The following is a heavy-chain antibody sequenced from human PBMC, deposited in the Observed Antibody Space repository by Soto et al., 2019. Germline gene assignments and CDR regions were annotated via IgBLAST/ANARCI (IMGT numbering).Heavy chain of an antibody. CDR1: GFTFSNAW. Sequence: GGSLRLSCAASGFTFSNAWMNWVRQAPGKGLEWVGRIKSKTDGGTTDYAAPVKGRFTISRDDSKNTLYLQMNSLKTEDTAVYYCTTQLGATIHGDFDYWGQGTLVTVSS. J-gene: IGHJ4*02. CDR3: TTQLGATIHGDFDY. D-gene: IGHD1-26*01. CDR2: IKSKTDGGTT. V-gene: IGHV3-15*07.